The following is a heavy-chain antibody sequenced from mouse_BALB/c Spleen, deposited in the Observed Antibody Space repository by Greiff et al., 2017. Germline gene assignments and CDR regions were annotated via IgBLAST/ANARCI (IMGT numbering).Heavy chain of an antibody. Sequence: EVMLVESGGGLVQPGGSRKLSCAASGFTFSSFGMHWVRQAPEKGLEWVAYISSGSSTIYYADTVKGRFTISRDNPKNTLFLQMTSLRSEDTAMYYCATGDYDGYAMDYWGQGTSVTVSS. J-gene: IGHJ4*01. V-gene: IGHV5-17*02. CDR3: ATGDYDGYAMDY. CDR1: GFTFSSFG. D-gene: IGHD2-4*01. CDR2: ISSGSSTI.